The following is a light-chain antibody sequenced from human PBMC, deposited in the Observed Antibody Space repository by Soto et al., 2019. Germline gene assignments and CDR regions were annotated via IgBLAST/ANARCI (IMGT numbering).Light chain of an antibody. V-gene: IGKV3-20*01. Sequence: EIVLTQSPGTLSLSPGERATLSCRASQSISSNYLAWYQQRPGQAPRLLIYGASSRATGIPDRFSGNESGTDFTLTISRLEPEDVAVYYCQHYGASPLTFGGGTKVEIK. CDR1: QSISSNY. J-gene: IGKJ4*01. CDR2: GAS. CDR3: QHYGASPLT.